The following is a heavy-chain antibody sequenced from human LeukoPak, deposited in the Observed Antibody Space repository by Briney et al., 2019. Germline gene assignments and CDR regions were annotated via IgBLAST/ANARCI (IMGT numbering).Heavy chain of an antibody. Sequence: PSETLSLTCAVYGGSFSGYYWSWIRQPPGKGLEWIGEINHSGSTNYNPSLKSRVTISVDTSKNQFSLKLSSVTAADTAVYYCARDRGTYYYGSGRYFDYWGQGTLVTVPS. CDR1: GGSFSGYY. J-gene: IGHJ4*02. D-gene: IGHD3-10*01. CDR3: ARDRGTYYYGSGRYFDY. CDR2: INHSGST. V-gene: IGHV4-34*01.